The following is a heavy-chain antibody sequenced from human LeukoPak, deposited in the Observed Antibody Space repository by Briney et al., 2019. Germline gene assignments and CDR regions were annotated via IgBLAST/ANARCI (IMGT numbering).Heavy chain of an antibody. CDR2: LYSGGTT. V-gene: IGHV3-53*01. CDR3: AKPFSSGYYYGAFDY. CDR1: GFTVSSNY. J-gene: IGHJ4*02. Sequence: PGGSLRLSCAVSGFTVSSNYMTWVRQAPGKGLEWVSVLYSGGTTFYADSVKGRFTISRDNSKNTVYLQMNSLRAEDTAVYYCAKPFSSGYYYGAFDYWGQGTLVTVSS. D-gene: IGHD3-22*01.